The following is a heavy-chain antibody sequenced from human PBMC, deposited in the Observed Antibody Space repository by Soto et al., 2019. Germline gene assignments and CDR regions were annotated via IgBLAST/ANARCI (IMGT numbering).Heavy chain of an antibody. CDR1: GYTFTSYD. Sequence: GASVKVSCKASGYTFTSYDINWVRQATGQGLEWMRWMNPNSGNTGYAQKFQGRVTMTRNTSISTAYMELSSLRSEDTAVYYCARGPDYYGSGSRREFWFDPWGQGTLVTVSS. CDR2: MNPNSGNT. V-gene: IGHV1-8*01. CDR3: ARGPDYYGSGSRREFWFDP. D-gene: IGHD3-10*01. J-gene: IGHJ5*02.